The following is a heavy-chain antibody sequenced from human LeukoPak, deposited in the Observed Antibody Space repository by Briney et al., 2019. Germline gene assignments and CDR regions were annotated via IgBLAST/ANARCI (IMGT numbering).Heavy chain of an antibody. D-gene: IGHD3-10*01. J-gene: IGHJ3*02. CDR1: GYTFTIYG. CDR2: ISAYNGNT. CDR3: ARDRLLWFGEPDAFDI. Sequence: GASVKVSCTASGYTFTIYGISWVRQAPGQGLEWMGCISAYNGNTNYAQKLQGRVTMTTDTSTSTAYMELRSLRSDDTAVYYCARDRLLWFGEPDAFDIWGQGTMVTVSS. V-gene: IGHV1-18*01.